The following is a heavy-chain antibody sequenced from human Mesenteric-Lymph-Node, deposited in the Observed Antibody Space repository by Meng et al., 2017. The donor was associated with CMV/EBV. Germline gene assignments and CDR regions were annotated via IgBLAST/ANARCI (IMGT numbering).Heavy chain of an antibody. Sequence: RESCPGMVKPSETLSLTCTVSCDSISSFYYWGWIRQPRGRGLEWIGIVHYTGSTYYSPSLKSRVTVSVDTSKNQFSLRLTSVTAADTAVYYCARPFPSWQSPRLDPFGAWGQGTLVTVSS. CDR2: VHYTGST. D-gene: IGHD6-19*01. V-gene: IGHV4-39*01. J-gene: IGHJ5*02. CDR3: ARPFPSWQSPRLDPFGA. CDR1: CDSISSFYY.